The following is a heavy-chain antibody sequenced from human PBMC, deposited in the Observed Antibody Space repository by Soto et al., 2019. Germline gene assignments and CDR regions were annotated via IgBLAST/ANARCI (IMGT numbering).Heavy chain of an antibody. D-gene: IGHD1-26*01. V-gene: IGHV3-74*01. CDR2: INNDDSST. J-gene: IGHJ4*02. CDR1: GFTFSSYW. Sequence: EVQLVESGGGLVQPGGSLRLSCAAYGFTFSSYWMHWVRQAPGKGLVWVSRINNDDSSTSYADSVKGRFTISRDNAKNTLYLQMNSLRAEDTAVYYCARVQSGSYYSGDYWGQGTLVTVSS. CDR3: ARVQSGSYYSGDY.